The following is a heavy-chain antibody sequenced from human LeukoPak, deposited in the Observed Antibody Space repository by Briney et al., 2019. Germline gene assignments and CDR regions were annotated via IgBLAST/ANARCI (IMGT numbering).Heavy chain of an antibody. CDR1: GFTFSSYG. J-gene: IGHJ4*02. Sequence: GGSLRLSCAASGFTFSSYGMHWVRQAPGKGLEWVSGISGSGGGTYYADSVKGRFTISRDNSKNTLFLQMKSLRDEDTAVYYCAKGRISPDDWGQGTLVTVSS. CDR2: ISGSGGGT. CDR3: AKGRISPDD. V-gene: IGHV3-23*01. D-gene: IGHD3-3*02.